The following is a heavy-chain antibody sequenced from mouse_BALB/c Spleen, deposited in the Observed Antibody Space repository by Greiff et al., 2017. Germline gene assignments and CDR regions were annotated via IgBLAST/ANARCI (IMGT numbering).Heavy chain of an antibody. V-gene: IGHV2-5-1*01. J-gene: IGHJ4*01. CDR2: IWRGGST. CDR3: AKKEGPYYGLYYYAKDY. CDR1: GFSLTSYG. Sequence: QVQLKQSGPSLVQPSQSLSITCTVSGFSLTSYGVHWVRQSPGKGLEWLGVIWRGGSTDYNAAFMSRLSITKDNSKSQVFFKMNSLQADDTAIYYCAKKEGPYYGLYYYAKDYWGQGTSVTVSS. D-gene: IGHD2-10*01.